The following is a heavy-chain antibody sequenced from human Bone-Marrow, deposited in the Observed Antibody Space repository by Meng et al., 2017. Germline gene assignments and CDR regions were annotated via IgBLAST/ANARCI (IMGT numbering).Heavy chain of an antibody. J-gene: IGHJ4*02. CDR3: TRDDKAVSDY. Sequence: EVHLVGVGGDLVKPGGSLRLSCAASGFYFNNAWMSWVRQAPGKGLEWVGRIKSNTDGGTAEYAAPVTGRFTISRDDSKSTLYLQMSGLRIDDTGVYYCTRDDKAVSDYWGQGTLVTVSS. D-gene: IGHD3-9*01. CDR1: GFYFNNAW. CDR2: IKSNTDGGTA. V-gene: IGHV3-15*01.